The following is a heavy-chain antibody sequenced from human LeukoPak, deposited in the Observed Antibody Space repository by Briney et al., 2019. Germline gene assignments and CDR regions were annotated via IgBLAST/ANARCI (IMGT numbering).Heavy chain of an antibody. D-gene: IGHD3-22*01. CDR2: IYYSGST. CDR3: ARGRDYYDSSGYFDY. V-gene: IGHV4-59*01. J-gene: IGHJ4*02. Sequence: PSETLSLTCTVSGGSISTYYWSWIRQPPGKGLEWFGFIYYSGSTNYNPSLKSRVTISVDTSKNQFSLKLSSVTAADTAVYYCARGRDYYDSSGYFDYWGQGTLVTVSS. CDR1: GGSISTYY.